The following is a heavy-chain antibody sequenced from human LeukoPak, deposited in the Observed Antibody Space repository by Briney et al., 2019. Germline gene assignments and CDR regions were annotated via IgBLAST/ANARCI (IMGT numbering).Heavy chain of an antibody. CDR2: IYHSGST. D-gene: IGHD4-17*01. Sequence: SETLSLTCTVSGGSISSGGYSWSWIRQPPGKGLEWIGYIYHSGSTYYNPSLKSRVTISVDRSKNQLSLKLSSVTAADTAVYYCAREDGVSDAFDIWGQGTMVTVSS. CDR1: GGSISSGGYS. J-gene: IGHJ3*02. CDR3: AREDGVSDAFDI. V-gene: IGHV4-30-2*01.